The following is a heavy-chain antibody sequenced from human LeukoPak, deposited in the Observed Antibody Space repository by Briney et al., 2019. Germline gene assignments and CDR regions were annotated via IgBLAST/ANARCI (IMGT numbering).Heavy chain of an antibody. CDR2: IYYSGST. J-gene: IGHJ4*02. V-gene: IGHV4-39*07. D-gene: IGHD6-13*01. CDR3: ARERGVWTLSDY. Sequence: PSETLSLTCTVSGGSISSSSYYWGWIRQPPGKGLEWIGSIYYSGSTYYNPSLKSRVTISVDTSKNQFSLKLSSVTAADTAVYYCARERGVWTLSDYWGQGTLVTVSS. CDR1: GGSISSSSYY.